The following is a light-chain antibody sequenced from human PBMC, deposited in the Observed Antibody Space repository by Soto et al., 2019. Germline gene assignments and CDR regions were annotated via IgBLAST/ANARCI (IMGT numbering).Light chain of an antibody. CDR1: XSDVGGYNY. V-gene: IGLV2-11*01. J-gene: IGLJ1*01. CDR3: CSYAGSPYV. Sequence: QSALTQPRSVSGSPGQSVTISCTGTXSDVGGYNYVSWYQQYPGKAPKLMIYEVSKRPSRVPDRFSGSKSGNAASLTISGVQPEDEADYYCCSYAGSPYVFGTGTKLTVL. CDR2: EVS.